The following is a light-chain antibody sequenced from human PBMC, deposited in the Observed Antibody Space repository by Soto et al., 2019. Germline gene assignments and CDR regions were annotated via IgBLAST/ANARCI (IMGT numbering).Light chain of an antibody. V-gene: IGKV3-15*01. CDR3: QQYDDWPPSYT. Sequence: EIVMMQSPDTLSVSPGETATLSCRASQTVSRSLAWYQHKPGQAPGLVIYGTSARPDGIPARFSGSGSGTAFTLTISSLQSEDFAVYYCQQYDDWPPSYTFGQGTKLEIK. CDR1: QTVSRS. J-gene: IGKJ2*01. CDR2: GTS.